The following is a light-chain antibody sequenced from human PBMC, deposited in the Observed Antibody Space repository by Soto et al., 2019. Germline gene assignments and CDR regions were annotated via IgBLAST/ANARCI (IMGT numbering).Light chain of an antibody. CDR3: QQYAGSPRT. V-gene: IGKV3-20*01. CDR2: RSS. J-gene: IGKJ1*01. CDR1: QSVRGNY. Sequence: DIVLTQSPGTLSLSPGERATLSCRASQSVRGNYLAWHQQKPGQAPRLLIYRSSTRATGIPDRFSGSVSGTDFTLTISRLEPEDSAVYYCQQYAGSPRTFGQGTKVEIK.